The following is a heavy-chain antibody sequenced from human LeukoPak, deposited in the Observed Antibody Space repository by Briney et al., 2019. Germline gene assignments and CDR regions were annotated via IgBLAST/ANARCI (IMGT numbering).Heavy chain of an antibody. Sequence: QPGGSLRLSCAASGFTFSSYGMSWVRQAPGKGLEWVSAISGSGGSTYYADSVKGRFTISRDNSKNTLYLQMNSLRAEDTAVYYCARAKPKNMVRGLIMRRESRYYFDYWGQGTLVTVSS. CDR1: GFTFSSYG. CDR3: ARAKPKNMVRGLIMRRESRYYFDY. V-gene: IGHV3-23*01. CDR2: ISGSGGST. J-gene: IGHJ4*02. D-gene: IGHD3-10*01.